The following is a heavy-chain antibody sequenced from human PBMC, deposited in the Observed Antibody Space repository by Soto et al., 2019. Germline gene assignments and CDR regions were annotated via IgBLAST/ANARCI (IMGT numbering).Heavy chain of an antibody. V-gene: IGHV3-30*18. CDR2: ISYDGSNK. J-gene: IGHJ6*02. CDR3: AKGDKVSYYYYGMDV. Sequence: QVQLVESGGGVVQPGRSLRLSCAASGFTFSSYGMHWVRQAPGKGLEWVAVISYDGSNKYYADSVKGRFTISRDNSKNTLYLQMNSLRAEDTAVYYCAKGDKVSYYYYGMDVWGQWTTVTVSS. D-gene: IGHD2-15*01. CDR1: GFTFSSYG.